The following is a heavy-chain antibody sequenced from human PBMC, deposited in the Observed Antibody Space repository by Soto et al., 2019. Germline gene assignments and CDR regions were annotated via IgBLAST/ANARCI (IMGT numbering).Heavy chain of an antibody. CDR2: IYYSGST. J-gene: IGHJ5*02. CDR1: GGSISSGGYY. CDR3: ARDWNLKRSGFGWFDP. Sequence: QVQLQESGPGLVKPSQTLSLTCTVSGGSISSGGYYWSWIRQHPGKGLEGIGYIYYSGSTYYNPYIRSRVTISVDTTKNKFSLKLSSVTAADTAVYYCARDWNLKRSGFGWFDPWGQGTLVTVSS. V-gene: IGHV4-31*03. D-gene: IGHD1-7*01.